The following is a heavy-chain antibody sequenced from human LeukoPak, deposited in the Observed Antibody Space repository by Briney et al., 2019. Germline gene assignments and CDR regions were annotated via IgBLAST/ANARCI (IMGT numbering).Heavy chain of an antibody. CDR1: GGSFSGYY. CDR2: INHSGST. J-gene: IGHJ4*02. V-gene: IGHV4-34*01. D-gene: IGHD6-13*01. CDR3: ARVRQQPY. Sequence: SQTLSLTCAVYGGSFSGYYWSWIRQPPGKGLEWIGEINHSGSTNYNPSLKSRVTISVDTSKNQFSLKLSSVTAADTAVYYCARVRQQPYWGQGTLVTVSS.